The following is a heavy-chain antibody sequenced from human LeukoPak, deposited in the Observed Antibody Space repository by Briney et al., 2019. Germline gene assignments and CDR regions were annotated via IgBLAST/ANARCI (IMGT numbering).Heavy chain of an antibody. CDR2: LYSGGGT. V-gene: IGHV3-53*01. CDR3: ARGLWFGGSYYFDY. J-gene: IGHJ4*02. Sequence: GGSLRLSCAASGFTVSANYMTWVRQAPGKGLEWVSVLYSGGGTYYADSVKGRFTISRDNSKNTPYLQMDGLRAEDTAVYYCARGLWFGGSYYFDYWGQGTLVTVSS. D-gene: IGHD3-10*01. CDR1: GFTVSANY.